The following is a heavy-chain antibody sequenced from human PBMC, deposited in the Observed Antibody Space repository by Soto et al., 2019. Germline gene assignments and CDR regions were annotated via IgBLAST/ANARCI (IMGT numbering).Heavy chain of an antibody. J-gene: IGHJ2*01. D-gene: IGHD2-21*02. CDR3: ARGGTAPPYDVDL. CDR2: IIPILGIA. Sequence: QVQLVQSGAEVKKPGSSVKVSCKASGGTFSSYTISWVRQAPGQGLEWMGRIIPILGIANYAQKFQGRVTITADKSTSTAYMELSSLRSEDTAVYYCARGGTAPPYDVDLWGRGTLVTVSS. CDR1: GGTFSSYT. V-gene: IGHV1-69*02.